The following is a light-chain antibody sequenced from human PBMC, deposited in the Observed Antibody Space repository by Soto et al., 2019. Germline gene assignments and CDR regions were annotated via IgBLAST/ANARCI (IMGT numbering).Light chain of an antibody. CDR3: QHLNNYPPFT. CDR2: GTF. CDR1: QDIKTY. Sequence: IQLTQSPSPLSASVGDRVSITCRASQDIKTYLAWYQQKQGKAPKLLISGTFTLQSGVPSRFNGSGSGTDFTLTISRLQPEDFATYYCQHLNNYPPFTFGPGTKVDLE. V-gene: IGKV1-9*01. J-gene: IGKJ3*01.